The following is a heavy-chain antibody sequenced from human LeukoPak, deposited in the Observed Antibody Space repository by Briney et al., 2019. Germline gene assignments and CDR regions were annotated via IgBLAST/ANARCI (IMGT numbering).Heavy chain of an antibody. CDR1: GDSIRSYY. CDR3: ARGGGYYYDSSGYYYALDY. D-gene: IGHD3-22*01. Sequence: SETLSLTCTVSGDSIRSYYWSWIRQRQGKGLEWIGYIYDSGSTNYNPSLKSRVTISADTPKNQFSLKLSSVTAADTAVYYCARGGGYYYDSSGYYYALDYWGQGTLVTVSS. V-gene: IGHV4-59*01. CDR2: IYDSGST. J-gene: IGHJ4*02.